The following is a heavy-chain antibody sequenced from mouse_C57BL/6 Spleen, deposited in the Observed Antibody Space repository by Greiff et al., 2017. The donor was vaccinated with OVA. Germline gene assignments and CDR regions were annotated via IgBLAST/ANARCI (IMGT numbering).Heavy chain of an antibody. V-gene: IGHV1-52*01. CDR3: ARGGYYGSSYVLDY. J-gene: IGHJ2*01. Sequence: VQLQQPGAELVRPGSSVKLSCKASGYTFTSYWMHWVKQRPIQGLEWIGNIDPSDSETHYNQKFKDKATLTVDKSSSTAYMQLSSLTSEDSSVYYCARGGYYGSSYVLDYWGQGTTLTVSS. CDR2: IDPSDSET. CDR1: GYTFTSYW. D-gene: IGHD1-1*01.